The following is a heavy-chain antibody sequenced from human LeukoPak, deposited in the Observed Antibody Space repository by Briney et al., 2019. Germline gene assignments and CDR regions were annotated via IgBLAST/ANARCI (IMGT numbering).Heavy chain of an antibody. V-gene: IGHV1-18*01. J-gene: IGHJ5*02. CDR2: ISAYNGNT. CDR1: GYTFTSYG. CDR3: ARDTHFYSWDGSGSYYKTLPWVWFDP. Sequence: ASVKVSFKASGYTFTSYGISWVRQAPGQGLEWMGWISAYNGNTNYAQRLQGRVTMTTDTSTSTAYMELMSLRSDDTAVYYCARDTHFYSWDGSGSYYKTLPWVWFDPWGQGTLVTVSS. D-gene: IGHD3-10*01.